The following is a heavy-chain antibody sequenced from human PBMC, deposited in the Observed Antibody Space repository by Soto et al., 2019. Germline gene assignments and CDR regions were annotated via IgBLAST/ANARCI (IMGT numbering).Heavy chain of an antibody. CDR3: ARVESRGAARPYYYYGMDV. J-gene: IGHJ6*02. CDR2: IYYSGST. D-gene: IGHD6-6*01. V-gene: IGHV4-31*03. CDR1: GGSISSGGYY. Sequence: SETLSLTCTVSGGSISSGGYYWSWIRQHPGKGLEWIGYIYYSGSTYYNPSLKSRVTISVDTSKNQFSLKLSSVTAADTAVYYCARVESRGAARPYYYYGMDVWGQGTTGTVS.